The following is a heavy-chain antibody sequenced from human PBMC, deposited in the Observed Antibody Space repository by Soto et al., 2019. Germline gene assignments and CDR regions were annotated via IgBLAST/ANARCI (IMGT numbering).Heavy chain of an antibody. Sequence: GGSLRLSCAASGFTFSSYAMSWVRQAPGKGLEWVSAISGSGGSTYYADSVKGRFTISRDNSKNTLYLQMNSLRAEDTAVYYCAKARYCSGGSCSNFDYWGQGTLVTVSS. D-gene: IGHD2-15*01. V-gene: IGHV3-23*01. J-gene: IGHJ4*02. CDR3: AKARYCSGGSCSNFDY. CDR1: GFTFSSYA. CDR2: ISGSGGST.